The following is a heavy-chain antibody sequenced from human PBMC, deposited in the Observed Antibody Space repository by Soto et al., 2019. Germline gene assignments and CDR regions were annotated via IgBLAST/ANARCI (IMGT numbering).Heavy chain of an antibody. J-gene: IGHJ5*02. CDR2: INAHSGGT. D-gene: IGHD6-6*01. CDR3: AKDLTRQLAYWLDP. Sequence: GASVKVSCKASGFSFTGYYIHWVRQAPGQGLEWMGWINAHSGGTEYAQKFQGRVTLTRDTSISTAYMTLSSLRSDDTAIYYCAKDLTRQLAYWLDPWGQGTQVTVSS. CDR1: GFSFTGYY. V-gene: IGHV1-2*02.